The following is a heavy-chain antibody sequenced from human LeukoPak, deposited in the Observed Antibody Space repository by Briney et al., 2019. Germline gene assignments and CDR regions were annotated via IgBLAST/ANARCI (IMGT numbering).Heavy chain of an antibody. J-gene: IGHJ5*02. CDR1: GFTFNNYA. Sequence: GRSLRLSCAASGFTFNNYAMHWVRQAPGKGLEWVAVISYDGSNKYYADSVKGRFTISRDNSKNTLYLQMNSLRAEDTAIYYCARGYYYDSSGYYNNWFDPWGQGTLVTVSS. V-gene: IGHV3-30-3*01. CDR2: ISYDGSNK. D-gene: IGHD3-22*01. CDR3: ARGYYYDSSGYYNNWFDP.